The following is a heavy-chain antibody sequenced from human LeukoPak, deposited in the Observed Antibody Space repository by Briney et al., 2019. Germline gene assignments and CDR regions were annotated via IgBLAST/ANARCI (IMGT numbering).Heavy chain of an antibody. J-gene: IGHJ3*02. D-gene: IGHD6-13*01. CDR1: GGSISSYY. CDR3: ARSSSSSWSGTTCDDAFDI. CDR2: IYYRGST. V-gene: IGHV4-59*13. Sequence: SETLFLTCTVSGGSISSYYWMWIRQPPGKGLEWIGYIYYRGSTNYNPSLKSRVTISGDTSKNQFSLKLSSVTAADTAVYYCARSSSSSWSGTTCDDAFDIWGQGTMVTVSS.